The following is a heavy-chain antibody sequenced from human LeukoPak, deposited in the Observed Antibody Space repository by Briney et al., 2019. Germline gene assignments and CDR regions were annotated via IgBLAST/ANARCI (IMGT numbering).Heavy chain of an antibody. J-gene: IGHJ5*02. CDR3: ARMRGYGDARWFDP. CDR2: IWYDGSNK. CDR1: GFTFSSYG. D-gene: IGHD4-17*01. Sequence: PWGSLRLSCAASGFTFSSYGMHWVRQAPGKGLEWVAVIWYDGSNKYYPDSVKGRFTISRDNSKNTLYLQMNSLRAEDTAMYYCARMRGYGDARWFDPWGQGTLVTVSS. V-gene: IGHV3-33*01.